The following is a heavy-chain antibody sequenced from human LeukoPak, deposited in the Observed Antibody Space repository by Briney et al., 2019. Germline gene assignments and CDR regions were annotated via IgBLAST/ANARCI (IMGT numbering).Heavy chain of an antibody. D-gene: IGHD6-19*01. Sequence: ASVKVSCKASGYTFTSYGISWVRQAPGQGLEWMGWISAYNGNTNYAQKLQGRVTMTTDTSTSTAYMELRSLRSDDTAVYYCAGDRLGSGWSRTPHAFDIWGQGTVVTVSS. V-gene: IGHV1-18*01. CDR2: ISAYNGNT. J-gene: IGHJ3*02. CDR1: GYTFTSYG. CDR3: AGDRLGSGWSRTPHAFDI.